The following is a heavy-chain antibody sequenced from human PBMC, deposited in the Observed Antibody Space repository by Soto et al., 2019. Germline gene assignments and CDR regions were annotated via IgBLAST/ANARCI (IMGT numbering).Heavy chain of an antibody. J-gene: IGHJ6*02. CDR2: INAGNGNT. D-gene: IGHD2-21*02. CDR3: ARGLGRDSTYYYYYYGMDV. CDR1: GYTFTSYA. V-gene: IGHV1-3*01. Sequence: QVQLVQSGAEVKKPGASVKVSCKASGYTFTSYAMHWVRQAPGQRLEWMGWINAGNGNTKYSQKFQGRVTITRDTSASTAYMELSSLRSEDTAAYYCARGLGRDSTYYYYYYGMDVWGQGTTVTVSS.